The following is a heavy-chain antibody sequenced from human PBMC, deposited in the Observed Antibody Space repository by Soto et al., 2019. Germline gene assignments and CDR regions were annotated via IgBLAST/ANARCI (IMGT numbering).Heavy chain of an antibody. CDR3: ARDRTTVANDYHYYYGMDV. J-gene: IGHJ6*02. Sequence: GGSLRLSCAASGFTFSSYWMHWVRQAPGKGLVWVSRINSDGSSTSYADSVKGRFTISRDNAKNTLYLQMNSLRAEDTAVYYCARDRTTVANDYHYYYGMDVWGQGTTVTVSS. V-gene: IGHV3-74*01. D-gene: IGHD4-17*01. CDR1: GFTFSSYW. CDR2: INSDGSST.